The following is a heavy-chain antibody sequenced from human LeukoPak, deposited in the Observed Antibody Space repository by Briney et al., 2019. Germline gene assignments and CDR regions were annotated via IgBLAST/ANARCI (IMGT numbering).Heavy chain of an antibody. D-gene: IGHD5-12*01. Sequence: PSETLSLTCTVSGGSISSSSYYWGWIRQPPGKGLEWIGSIYYSGSTYYNPSLKSRVTISVDTSKNQFSLKLSSVTATDTAVFYCARRYTGIDYWGQGTLVTVSS. CDR2: IYYSGST. CDR1: GGSISSSSYY. V-gene: IGHV4-39*01. CDR3: ARRYTGIDY. J-gene: IGHJ4*02.